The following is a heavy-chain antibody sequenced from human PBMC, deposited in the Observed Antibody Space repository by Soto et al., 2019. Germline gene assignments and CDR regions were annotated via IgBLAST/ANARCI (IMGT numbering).Heavy chain of an antibody. V-gene: IGHV3-48*02. Sequence: EVQLVESGGGLVQPGGSLRLSCAASGFTFSSYSMNWVRQAPGKGLEWVSYVSSSSSTIYHADSVKGRFTISRDNAKNSLYLQMNCLRDEHTYIYYCARGGYSYGAFDCWGQGTLVTVCS. D-gene: IGHD5-18*01. CDR2: VSSSSSTI. CDR1: GFTFSSYS. J-gene: IGHJ4*02. CDR3: ARGGYSYGAFDC.